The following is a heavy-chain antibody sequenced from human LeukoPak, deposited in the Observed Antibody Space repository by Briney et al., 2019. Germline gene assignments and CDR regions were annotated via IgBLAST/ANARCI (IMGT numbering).Heavy chain of an antibody. J-gene: IGHJ6*03. Sequence: GGSLRLSCAASGFTFSSHAMSWVRQAPGEGLEWVSAVSGSGDNTYYADSVKGRFTISRDNSKNALYLHMSSLRAEDTAVYYCACTAYYYYYLDVWGKGTTVTVSS. CDR3: ACTAYYYYYLDV. CDR1: GFTFSSHA. D-gene: IGHD5-18*01. V-gene: IGHV3-23*01. CDR2: VSGSGDNT.